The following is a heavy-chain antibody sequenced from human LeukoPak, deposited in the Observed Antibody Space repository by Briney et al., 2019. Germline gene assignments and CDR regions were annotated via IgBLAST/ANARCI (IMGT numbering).Heavy chain of an antibody. CDR2: IYTSGST. Sequence: PSETLSLTCTVSGGSITGYYWSWIRQPPGKGLEWIGRIYTSGSTNYNSSLKSRVTISVDTFKTQFSLKLSSVTAADTAVYYCARESRDGSASYYYYHYYMDVWGKGTTVTVSS. V-gene: IGHV4-4*08. D-gene: IGHD3-10*01. CDR3: ARESRDGSASYYYYHYYMDV. J-gene: IGHJ6*03. CDR1: GGSITGYY.